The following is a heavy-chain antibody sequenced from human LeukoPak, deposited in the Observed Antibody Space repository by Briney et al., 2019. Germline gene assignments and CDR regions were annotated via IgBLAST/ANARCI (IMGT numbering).Heavy chain of an antibody. Sequence: ASVKVSCKASGYTFTGYYMHWVRQAPGQGLEWMGWINPNSGGTNYAQKFQGRVTMTRDTSISTAYMELSRLRSDDTAVYYCARVTVAGTDHWFDPWGQGTLVTVSS. J-gene: IGHJ5*02. D-gene: IGHD6-19*01. V-gene: IGHV1-2*02. CDR1: GYTFTGYY. CDR3: ARVTVAGTDHWFDP. CDR2: INPNSGGT.